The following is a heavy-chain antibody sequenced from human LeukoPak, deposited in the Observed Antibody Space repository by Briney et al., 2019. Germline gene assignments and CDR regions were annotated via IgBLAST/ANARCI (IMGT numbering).Heavy chain of an antibody. J-gene: IGHJ4*02. CDR2: IYYSGST. CDR3: ARAVAAAGIID. Sequence: SQTLSLTCTVSGGSISSGDYYWSWIRQPPGKGLEWIGYIYYSGSTYCNLSLKSRVTISVDTSKNQFSLKLSSVTAADTAVYYCARAVAAAGIIDWGQGTLVTVSS. CDR1: GGSISSGDYY. V-gene: IGHV4-30-4*08. D-gene: IGHD6-13*01.